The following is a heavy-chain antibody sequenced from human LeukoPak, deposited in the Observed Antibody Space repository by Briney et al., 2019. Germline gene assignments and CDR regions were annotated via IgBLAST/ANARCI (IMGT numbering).Heavy chain of an antibody. J-gene: IGHJ6*02. CDR3: AKDSYGMDV. CDR1: GFTFSSYG. CDR2: ISYDGSNK. V-gene: IGHV3-30*18. Sequence: AGGSLRLSCAASGFTFSSYGMHWVRQAPGKGLEWVAVISYDGSNKHYADSVKGRFTISRDNSKNTLYLQMNSLRAEDTAVYYCAKDSYGMDVWGQGTTVTVSS.